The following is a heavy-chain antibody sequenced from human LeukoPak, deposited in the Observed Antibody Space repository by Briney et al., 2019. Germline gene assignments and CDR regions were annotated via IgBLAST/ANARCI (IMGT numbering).Heavy chain of an antibody. Sequence: ASVKVSCKASRYTFTSYALHWVRQAPGHGLEWMGWINTNTGNPTYAPGFTGRFVFSLDTSVDTAYLQINSLKAEDTAIYYCATGRVVGATTAFGLWGQRTKVTVSS. CDR1: RYTFTSYA. J-gene: IGHJ3*01. D-gene: IGHD1-26*01. CDR3: ATGRVVGATTAFGL. CDR2: INTNTGNP. V-gene: IGHV7-4-1*02.